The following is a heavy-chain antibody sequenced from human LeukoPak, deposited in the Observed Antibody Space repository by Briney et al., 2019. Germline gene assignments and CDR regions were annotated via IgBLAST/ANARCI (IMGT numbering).Heavy chain of an antibody. J-gene: IGHJ4*02. Sequence: GESLKTSCKGSGYSFTSYWIGWVRQMPGKGLEWMGIIYPGDSDTRYSPSFQGQVTISADKSISTAYLQWSSLKASDTAMYYRARRSSKEQQLVYDYWGQGTLVTVSS. CDR2: IYPGDSDT. V-gene: IGHV5-51*01. CDR3: ARRSSKEQQLVYDY. CDR1: GYSFTSYW. D-gene: IGHD6-13*01.